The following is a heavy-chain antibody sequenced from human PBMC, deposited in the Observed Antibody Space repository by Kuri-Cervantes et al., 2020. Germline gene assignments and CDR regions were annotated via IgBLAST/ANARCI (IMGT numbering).Heavy chain of an antibody. D-gene: IGHD5-18*01. CDR2: ISYDGSNK. J-gene: IGHJ6*02. CDR1: GSTFSSYA. Sequence: GESLKISCAASGSTFSSYAMHWVRQAPGKGLEWVAVISYDGSNKYYADSVKGRFTISRDNSKNTLYLQMNSLRAEDTAVYYCARSQRGYSYASYYYYGMDVWGQGTAVTVSS. CDR3: ARSQRGYSYASYYYYGMDV. V-gene: IGHV3-30*14.